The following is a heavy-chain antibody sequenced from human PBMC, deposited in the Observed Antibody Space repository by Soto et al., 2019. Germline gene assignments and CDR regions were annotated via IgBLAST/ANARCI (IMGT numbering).Heavy chain of an antibody. V-gene: IGHV3-33*01. J-gene: IGHJ6*03. CDR1: GFTFSSYG. D-gene: IGHD3-3*01. Sequence: GGSLRLSCAASGFTFSSYGMHWVRQAPGKGLEWVAVIWYDGSNKYYADSVKGRFTISRDNSKNTLYLQMNSLRAEDTAVYYCARDTPYYDFWSGNTDYYYYMDVWGKGTTVTVSS. CDR2: IWYDGSNK. CDR3: ARDTPYYDFWSGNTDYYYYMDV.